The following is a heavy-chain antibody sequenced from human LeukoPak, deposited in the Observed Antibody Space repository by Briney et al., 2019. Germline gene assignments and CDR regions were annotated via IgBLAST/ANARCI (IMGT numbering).Heavy chain of an antibody. CDR2: LSGNGDDA. D-gene: IGHD3/OR15-3a*01. Sequence: GGSLRLSCAASGFWFSNYGINWVRQAPGKGLGWVSVLSGNGDDAFYADSVKGRFRISRDNSKNTVYLQMNSLIADDTAVYYCAKRDWPYYFDYWGQGTLVAVSS. CDR3: AKRDWPYYFDY. V-gene: IGHV3-23*01. J-gene: IGHJ4*02. CDR1: GFWFSNYG.